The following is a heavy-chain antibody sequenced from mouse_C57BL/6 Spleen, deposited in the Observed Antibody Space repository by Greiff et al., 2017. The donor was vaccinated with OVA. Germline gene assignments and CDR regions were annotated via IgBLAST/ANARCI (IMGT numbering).Heavy chain of an antibody. CDR3: TREAGTHY. CDR1: GYTFTDYE. Sequence: VKLQESGAELVRPGASVTLSCKASGYTFTDYEMHWVKQTPVHGLEWIGAIDPETGGTAYNQKFKGKAILTADKSSSTAYMELRSLTSEDSAVYYCTREAGTHYWGQGTTLTVSS. CDR2: IDPETGGT. J-gene: IGHJ2*01. V-gene: IGHV1-15*01. D-gene: IGHD4-1*01.